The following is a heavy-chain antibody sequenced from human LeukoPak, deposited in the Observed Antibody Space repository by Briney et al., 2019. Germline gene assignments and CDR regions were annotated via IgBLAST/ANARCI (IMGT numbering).Heavy chain of an antibody. CDR3: ARCDAVAGTMCDY. J-gene: IGHJ4*02. CDR2: IIPIFGTA. V-gene: IGHV1-69*05. Sequence: SVKVSCKASGGTFSSYAISWVRQAPGQGLEWMGGIIPIFGTANYAQKFQGRVTITTDESTSTAYMELSSLRSEDTAVYYCARCDAVAGTMCDYWGQGTLVTVSS. D-gene: IGHD6-19*01. CDR1: GGTFSSYA.